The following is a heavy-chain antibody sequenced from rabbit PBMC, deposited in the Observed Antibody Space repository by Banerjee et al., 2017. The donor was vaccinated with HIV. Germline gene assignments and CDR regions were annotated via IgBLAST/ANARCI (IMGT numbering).Heavy chain of an antibody. Sequence: QSLEESGGDLVKPGASLTLTCKASGIDFSSSYYMCWVRQAPGKGLEWIGCIYTSSGTTWYASWAKGRFTISKTSSATVTLQMTSLTAADTATYFCARRDFDSSHYNFWGPGTLVTVS. J-gene: IGHJ6*01. CDR1: GIDFSSSYY. CDR2: IYTSSGTT. V-gene: IGHV1S40*01. D-gene: IGHD8-1*01. CDR3: ARRDFDSSHYNF.